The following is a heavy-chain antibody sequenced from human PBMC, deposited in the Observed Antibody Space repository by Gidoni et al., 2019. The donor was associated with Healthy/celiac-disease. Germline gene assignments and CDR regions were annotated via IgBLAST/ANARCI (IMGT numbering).Heavy chain of an antibody. J-gene: IGHJ6*02. Sequence: QVQLVESGGGVVQPGRSLRLSCEASGFTFSSYGMHWVRQAPGKGREWVAVIWHDGSNKYYADSVKGRFTISRDNYKNTLYLQMNSLRAEDTAVYYCARRSIVVVPAAIGYYYYYGMDVWGQGTTVTVSS. CDR2: IWHDGSNK. D-gene: IGHD2-2*02. CDR1: GFTFSSYG. CDR3: ARRSIVVVPAAIGYYYYYGMDV. V-gene: IGHV3-33*01.